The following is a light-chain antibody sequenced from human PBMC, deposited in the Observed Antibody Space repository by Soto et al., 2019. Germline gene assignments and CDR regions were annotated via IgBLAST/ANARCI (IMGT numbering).Light chain of an antibody. Sequence: EIVLTQSPGTLSLSPGERATLSCRASQSVSSYLAWYQQKPGQAPRLLIYDASNRATGIPARFSGSGSGTDFTLTISSLEPEDFAVYYCQQRSTALTFGGGTKVDI. V-gene: IGKV3-11*01. J-gene: IGKJ4*01. CDR2: DAS. CDR3: QQRSTALT. CDR1: QSVSSY.